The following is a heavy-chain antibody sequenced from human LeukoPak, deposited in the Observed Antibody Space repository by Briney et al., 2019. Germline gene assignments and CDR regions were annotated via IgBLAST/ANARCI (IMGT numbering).Heavy chain of an antibody. CDR1: GGSVSSGSYY. Sequence: NSSETLSLTCTVSGGSVSSGSYYWSWIRQPPGKGLEWIGYSYDSGSTNYNPSLKSRVTISVDTSKNQFSLKLSSVTAADTAVYYCARDNVAPYCSSTSCYEYYYGMDVWGQGSTVTVSS. CDR2: SYDSGST. CDR3: ARDNVAPYCSSTSCYEYYYGMDV. J-gene: IGHJ6*02. V-gene: IGHV4-61*01. D-gene: IGHD2-2*01.